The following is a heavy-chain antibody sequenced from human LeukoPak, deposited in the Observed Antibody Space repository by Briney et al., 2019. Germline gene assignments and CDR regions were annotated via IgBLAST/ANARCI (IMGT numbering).Heavy chain of an antibody. CDR1: GGSISSYY. J-gene: IGHJ4*02. CDR2: IYYSGGT. CDR3: ARDVVGRGFNYYGSGSYYDY. D-gene: IGHD3-10*01. V-gene: IGHV4-59*01. Sequence: PSETLSLTCTVPGGSISSYYWSWIRQPPGKGLAWIGCIYYSGGTNDYPSFKNRVTISVDTSQNQFSLKLSSVTAADTAVYYWARDVVGRGFNYYGSGSYYDYWGQGTLVTVSS.